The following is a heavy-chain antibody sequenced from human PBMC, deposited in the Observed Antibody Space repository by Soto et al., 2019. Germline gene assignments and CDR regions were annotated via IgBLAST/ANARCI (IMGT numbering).Heavy chain of an antibody. CDR3: APSPWGAAPDY. CDR2: IYWNDDK. Sequence: QITLKESGPTLVKPTQTLTLTCALSGFSVSARGVGVGWIRQPPGKALEWLAIIYWNDDKLYRPSLQSRITITKDTSKNPVVLTMTNMDPVDTATYYCAPSPWGAAPDYWGQGTPVTVSS. J-gene: IGHJ4*02. V-gene: IGHV2-5*01. D-gene: IGHD3-16*01. CDR1: GFSVSARGVG.